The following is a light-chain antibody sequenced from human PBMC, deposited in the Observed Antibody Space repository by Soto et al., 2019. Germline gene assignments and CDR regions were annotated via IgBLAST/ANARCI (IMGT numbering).Light chain of an antibody. CDR3: QQYNSYSWT. CDR2: DAS. J-gene: IGKJ1*01. CDR1: QSISVW. V-gene: IGKV1-5*01. Sequence: DIQMTQSPSTLSASVGERVTITCRASQSISVWMAWYQQKPGRAPKLLIYDASNLESGVPSRFSGSGSGTEFTLAISSLQPYDFATYYCQQYNSYSWTFGQGTTVEIK.